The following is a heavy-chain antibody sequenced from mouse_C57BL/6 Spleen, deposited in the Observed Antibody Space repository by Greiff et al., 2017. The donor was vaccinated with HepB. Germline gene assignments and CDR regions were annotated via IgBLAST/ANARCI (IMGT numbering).Heavy chain of an antibody. V-gene: IGHV1-80*01. D-gene: IGHD1-1*01. CDR1: GYAFSSYW. CDR3: ASSVYYGSRDAMDY. CDR2: IYPGDGDT. J-gene: IGHJ4*01. Sequence: QVQLQQSGAELVKPGASVKISCKASGYAFSSYWMNWVKQRPGKGLEWIGQIYPGDGDTNYNGKFKGKATLTADKSSSTAYMQLSSLTSEDSAVYFCASSVYYGSRDAMDYWGQGTSVTVSS.